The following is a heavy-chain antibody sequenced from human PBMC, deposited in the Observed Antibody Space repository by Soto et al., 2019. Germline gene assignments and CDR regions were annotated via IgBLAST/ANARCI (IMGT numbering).Heavy chain of an antibody. Sequence: HPGGSLRLSCADSGFTVSTQYMSLGRQAPGKGLEWVSVIYSGGSTFYADSVRGRFTISRDISMNTVNLQMNSLRAEDTAVYYCARDPWAADYWGQGTLVTVSS. CDR2: IYSGGST. V-gene: IGHV3-66*01. J-gene: IGHJ4*02. CDR1: GFTVSTQY. D-gene: IGHD3-16*01. CDR3: ARDPWAADY.